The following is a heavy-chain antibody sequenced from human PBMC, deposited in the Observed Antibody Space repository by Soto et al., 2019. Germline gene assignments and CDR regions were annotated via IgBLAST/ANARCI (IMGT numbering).Heavy chain of an antibody. CDR1: GYTFTSYG. CDR3: ARGRYGDY. CDR2: ISAHNDNT. V-gene: IGHV1-18*01. D-gene: IGHD1-1*01. J-gene: IGHJ4*02. Sequence: QVNLVQSGAEVRKPGASVKVSCKGSGYTFTSYGIAWVRQAPGQGLEWMGWISAHNDNTNYAQKVQGRVTVTRDTSMSTAYMELRNLRSDDTAVYYCARGRYGDYWGQGPLVTVSS.